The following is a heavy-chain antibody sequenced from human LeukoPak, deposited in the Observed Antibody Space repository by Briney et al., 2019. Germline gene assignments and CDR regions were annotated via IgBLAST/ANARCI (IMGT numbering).Heavy chain of an antibody. V-gene: IGHV1-8*01. D-gene: IGHD3-10*01. J-gene: IGHJ4*02. CDR3: ARARRRSGSYYRGFDY. Sequence: EASVKVSCKASGYTFTSYDINWVRQATGQGLEWMGWMNPNSGNTGYAQKFQGRVTMTRNTSISTAYMELSSLRSEDTAVCYCARARRRSGSYYRGFDYWGQGTLVTVSS. CDR1: GYTFTSYD. CDR2: MNPNSGNT.